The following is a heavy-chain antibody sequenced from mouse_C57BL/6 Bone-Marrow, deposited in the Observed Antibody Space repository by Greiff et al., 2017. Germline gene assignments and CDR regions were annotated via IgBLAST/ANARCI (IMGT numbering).Heavy chain of an antibody. J-gene: IGHJ4*01. CDR3: ARRAPFITTMDY. Sequence: EVQVVESGGGLVQPGGSLKLSCAASGFTFSDYGMAWVRQAPRKGPEWVAFISNLAYSIYYADTVTGRFPISRENAKNTLYLEMSSLRSEETAMYYCARRAPFITTMDYWGQGTSVTVSS. CDR2: ISNLAYSI. V-gene: IGHV5-15*01. D-gene: IGHD1-1*01. CDR1: GFTFSDYG.